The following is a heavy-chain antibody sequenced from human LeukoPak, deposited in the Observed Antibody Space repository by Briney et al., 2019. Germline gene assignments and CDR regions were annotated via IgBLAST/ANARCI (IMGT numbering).Heavy chain of an antibody. V-gene: IGHV4-39*01. D-gene: IGHD3-3*01. CDR1: GGSISSSSYY. CDR3: ASSITIFGVVIRFDY. J-gene: IGHJ4*02. CDR2: IYYSGST. Sequence: PSETLSLTCTVSGGSISSSSYYWGWIRQPRGKGLEWIGSIYYSGSTYYNPSLKSRVTISVDTSKNQFSLKLSSMTAADTAVYYCASSITIFGVVIRFDYWGQGTLVTVSS.